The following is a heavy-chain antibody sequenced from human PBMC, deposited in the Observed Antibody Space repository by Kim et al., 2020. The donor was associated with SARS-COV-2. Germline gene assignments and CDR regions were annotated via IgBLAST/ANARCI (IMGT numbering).Heavy chain of an antibody. CDR1: GGTFSSYA. CDR3: ARGAYYYDSSGYYVEAFDI. Sequence: SVKVSCKASGGTFSSYAISWVRQAPGQGLEWMGGIIPIFGTANYAQKFQGRVTITADESTSTAYMELSSLRSEDTAVYYCARGAYYYDSSGYYVEAFDIWGQGTMVTVSS. V-gene: IGHV1-69*13. D-gene: IGHD3-22*01. J-gene: IGHJ3*02. CDR2: IIPIFGTA.